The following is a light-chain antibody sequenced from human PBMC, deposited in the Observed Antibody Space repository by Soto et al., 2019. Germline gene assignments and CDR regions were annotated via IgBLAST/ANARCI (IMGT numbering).Light chain of an antibody. V-gene: IGKV1-5*01. CDR3: QQSNSYSLA. CDR1: QSINAW. CDR2: AAS. J-gene: IGKJ4*01. Sequence: DIHLSQSPSTLSASIGDRVPLTCRASQSINAWLAWYQQKPGKAPKLLIYAASSLQSGVPSRFSGSGSGTDFTLTISSLQPEDFVIYYCQQSNSYSLAFGEGTKVDIK.